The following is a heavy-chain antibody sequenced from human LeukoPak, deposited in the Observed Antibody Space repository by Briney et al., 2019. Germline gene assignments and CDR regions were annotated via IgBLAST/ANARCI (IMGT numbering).Heavy chain of an antibody. Sequence: PSQTLSLTCTVSGGSISSGDYYWSWIRQPPGKGLEWIGYIYYSGSTYYNPSLKSRVTISVDTSKNQFSLKLSSVTAADTAVYYCAREALITMIADYAFDIWGQGTMVTVSS. D-gene: IGHD3-22*01. V-gene: IGHV4-30-4*08. J-gene: IGHJ3*02. CDR3: AREALITMIADYAFDI. CDR2: IYYSGST. CDR1: GGSISSGDYY.